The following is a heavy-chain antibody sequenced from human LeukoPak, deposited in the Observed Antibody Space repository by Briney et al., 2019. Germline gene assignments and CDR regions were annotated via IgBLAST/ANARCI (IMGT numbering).Heavy chain of an antibody. D-gene: IGHD2-15*01. J-gene: IGHJ6*04. CDR3: ATGPRILSLEGSSYYGMDV. V-gene: IGHV1-24*01. CDR2: FDPEDGET. CDR1: GYTLTELS. Sequence: ASVTVSCKVSGYTLTELSMHWVRQAPGKGLEWMGGFDPEDGETIYAQKFQGRVTMTEDTSTDTAYMELSSLRSEDTAVYYCATGPRILSLEGSSYYGMDVWGKGTTVTVSS.